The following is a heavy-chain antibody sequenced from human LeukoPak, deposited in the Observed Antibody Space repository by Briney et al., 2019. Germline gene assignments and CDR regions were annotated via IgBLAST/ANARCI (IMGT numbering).Heavy chain of an antibody. V-gene: IGHV3-23*01. CDR2: ICGSSTST. J-gene: IGHJ4*02. CDR3: ARDYYDTNGYYDY. Sequence: GGSLRLSCAASGFTFSSYAMSWVRQAPGKGLEWVSTICGSSTSTYYADSVKGRFTISRDNSKNTLYLQMNSLRAEDTAVYYCARDYYDTNGYYDYWGQGTLVTVSS. CDR1: GFTFSSYA. D-gene: IGHD3-22*01.